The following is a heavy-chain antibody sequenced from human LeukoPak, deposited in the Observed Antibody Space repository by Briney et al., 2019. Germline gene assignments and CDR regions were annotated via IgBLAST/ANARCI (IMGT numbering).Heavy chain of an antibody. CDR1: GYTFTSYF. Sequence: ASVKVSCKASGYTFTSYFMHWVRQAPGQRLEWMGWVDAGSGNRKYSQEFQGRVTITSDTSASTTYMELSSLRVEDMAVYYCARRGPVAGLDLWGQGTLVTVSS. V-gene: IGHV1-3*03. J-gene: IGHJ5*02. CDR2: VDAGSGNR. D-gene: IGHD6-19*01. CDR3: ARRGPVAGLDL.